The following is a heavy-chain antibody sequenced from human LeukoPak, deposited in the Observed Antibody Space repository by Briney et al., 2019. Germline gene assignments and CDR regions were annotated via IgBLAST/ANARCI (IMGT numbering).Heavy chain of an antibody. CDR3: ARDSPAAGYNPDY. Sequence: GGSLRLSCAASGFTFSNYWMSWVRQAPGKGLEWVSLISSSQRAINYGDSVKGRFTTSRDNAKNSLYLQMNSLRAEDTAVYYCARDSPAAGYNPDYWGQGTLVTVSS. CDR2: ISSSQRAI. CDR1: GFTFSNYW. J-gene: IGHJ4*02. D-gene: IGHD6-13*01. V-gene: IGHV3-48*04.